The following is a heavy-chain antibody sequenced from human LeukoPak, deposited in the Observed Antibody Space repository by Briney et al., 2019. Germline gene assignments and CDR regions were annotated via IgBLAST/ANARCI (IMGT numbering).Heavy chain of an antibody. J-gene: IGHJ6*03. CDR3: ARDRPPVLPFLDSPSRFYYYMDV. V-gene: IGHV1-69*13. D-gene: IGHD3/OR15-3a*01. Sequence: SVKVSCKASGGTFSSYAISWVRQAPGQGLEWMGGIIPIFGTANYAQKFQGRVTITADESTSTAYMELSSLRSEDTAVYYCARDRPPVLPFLDSPSRFYYYMDVWGKGTRSPSP. CDR2: IIPIFGTA. CDR1: GGTFSSYA.